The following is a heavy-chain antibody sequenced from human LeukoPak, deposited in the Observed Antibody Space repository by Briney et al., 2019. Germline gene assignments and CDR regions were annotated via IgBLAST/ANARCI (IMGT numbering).Heavy chain of an antibody. J-gene: IGHJ6*03. CDR2: ISSSSSYM. V-gene: IGHV3-21*01. CDR3: ARDPYSGGYGAYYYYYMDV. Sequence: GGSLRLSCAASGFTFSSYRMNWVRRAPGRGLEWVSSISSSSSYMFYADSVRGRFTISRDNAENSLYLQMNSLRDEDTAVYYCARDPYSGGYGAYYYYYMDVWGKGTTVTVSS. CDR1: GFTFSSYR. D-gene: IGHD6-19*01.